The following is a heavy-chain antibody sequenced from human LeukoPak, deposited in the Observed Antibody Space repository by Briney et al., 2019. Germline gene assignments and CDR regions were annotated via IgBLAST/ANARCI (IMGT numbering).Heavy chain of an antibody. CDR1: GFTLSSSA. V-gene: IGHV3-64*02. CDR3: ARIRSGWYFDY. Sequence: GGSLRLPCTASGFTLSSSAMYWVRQAPGKGLEFVSVITSSGTGTDYADSVKGRFTISRDNSKNTLYLQMGSLRADDMAIYYCARIRSGWYFDYWGQGTLVTVSS. D-gene: IGHD6-19*01. CDR2: ITSSGTGT. J-gene: IGHJ4*02.